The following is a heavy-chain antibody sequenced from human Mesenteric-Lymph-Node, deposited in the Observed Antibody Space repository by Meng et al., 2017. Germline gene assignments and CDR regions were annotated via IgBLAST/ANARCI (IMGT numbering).Heavy chain of an antibody. CDR3: ARSFHHYDEISDFRAGEFDP. V-gene: IGHV2-5*01. CDR2: IYWNGDE. Sequence: SGPTLVKPTQTLTLTCTFSGFSLSTTGVAVGWIRQPPGKALEWLELIYWNGDESYSPSLKSRLTITKDTSKKQVVLTVTNMDPVDTATYFCARSFHHYDEISDFRAGEFDPWGQGTLVTVSS. D-gene: IGHD3-22*01. J-gene: IGHJ5*02. CDR1: GFSLSTTGVA.